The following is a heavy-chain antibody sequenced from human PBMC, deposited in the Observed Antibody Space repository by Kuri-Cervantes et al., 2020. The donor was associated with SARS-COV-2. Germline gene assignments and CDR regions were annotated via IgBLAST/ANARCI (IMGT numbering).Heavy chain of an antibody. V-gene: IGHV3-30*02. D-gene: IGHD3-16*01. Sequence: GESLKISCAASGFTFSSYGMRWVRQAPGKGLEWVAFIRYDGSNKYYADSVKGRFTISRDNSKNTLYLQMNSLRAEDTAVYYCATAEILGGLYYYYMDVWGKGTTVTVSS. J-gene: IGHJ6*03. CDR2: IRYDGSNK. CDR1: GFTFSSYG. CDR3: ATAEILGGLYYYYMDV.